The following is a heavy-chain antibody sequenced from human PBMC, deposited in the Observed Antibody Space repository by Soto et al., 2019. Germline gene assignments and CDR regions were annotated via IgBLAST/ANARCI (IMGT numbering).Heavy chain of an antibody. CDR3: AREPSLVAATPVFDY. J-gene: IGHJ4*02. V-gene: IGHV3-30-3*01. CDR1: GFPFSSYA. Sequence: QVQLVESGGGVVQPGRSLRLSCAASGFPFSSYAMHWVRHAPGKGLEWVAVISYDGSNKYYADSVKGRFTISRDNSKNTLYLQMNSLRAEDTAVYYCAREPSLVAATPVFDYWCQGTLVTVSS. CDR2: ISYDGSNK. D-gene: IGHD2-15*01.